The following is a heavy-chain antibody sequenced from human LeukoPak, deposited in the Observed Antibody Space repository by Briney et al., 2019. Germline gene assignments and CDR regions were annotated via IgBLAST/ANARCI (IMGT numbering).Heavy chain of an antibody. V-gene: IGHV3-48*03. CDR2: ISSSGSTI. J-gene: IGHJ5*02. D-gene: IGHD6-19*01. CDR3: ARDGGSIAVAGLDNWFDP. Sequence: GGSLRLSCAASGFTFSSYEMNWVRQAPGKGLEWVSYISSSGSTIYYADSVKGRFTISRDNAKNSLYLQMNSLRAEDTAVYYCARDGGSIAVAGLDNWFDPWGQGTLVTVSS. CDR1: GFTFSSYE.